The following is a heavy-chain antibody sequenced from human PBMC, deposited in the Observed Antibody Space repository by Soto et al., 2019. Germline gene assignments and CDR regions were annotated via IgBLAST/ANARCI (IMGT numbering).Heavy chain of an antibody. J-gene: IGHJ4*02. V-gene: IGHV4-39*01. CDR2: IYYSGST. Sequence: QLQLQESGPGLVKPSETLSLTCTVSGGSISSSSYYWGWIRQPPGKGLEWIGSIYYSGSTYYNPALTSRVTIYVATSKQQLSLKLSSGTAADTALSYCARLYVSEDYEYIWGELRGYFAYWGQGTLVTVST. CDR1: GGSISSSSYY. D-gene: IGHD3-16*01. CDR3: ARLYVSEDYEYIWGELRGYFAY.